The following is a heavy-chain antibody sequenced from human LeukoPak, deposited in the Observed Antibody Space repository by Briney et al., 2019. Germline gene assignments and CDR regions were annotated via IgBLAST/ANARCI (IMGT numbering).Heavy chain of an antibody. CDR3: ARKGSGYEAAFDY. CDR2: INWNGGST. D-gene: IGHD5-12*01. Sequence: RPGGSLRLSCAASGFTFDDYGMSWVRQAPGKGLEWVSGINWNGGSTGYADSVKGRFTISRDNSKNTLYLQMGSLRAEDMAVYYCARKGSGYEAAFDYWGQGTLVTVSS. V-gene: IGHV3-20*04. CDR1: GFTFDDYG. J-gene: IGHJ4*02.